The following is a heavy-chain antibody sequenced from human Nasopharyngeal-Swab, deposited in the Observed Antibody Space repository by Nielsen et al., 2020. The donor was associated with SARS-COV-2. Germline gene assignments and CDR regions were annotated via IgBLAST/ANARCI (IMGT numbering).Heavy chain of an antibody. CDR1: GGSISSSSYY. J-gene: IGHJ4*02. D-gene: IGHD3-22*01. CDR2: IYYSGST. Sequence: SETLSLTCTVSGGSISSSSYYWGWIRQPPGKGLEWIGSIYYSGSTYYNPSLKSRVTISVDTSKNQFSLKLSSVTAADTVVYYCARGPTEVTMIVVVHFDYWGQGTLVTVSS. CDR3: ARGPTEVTMIVVVHFDY. V-gene: IGHV4-39*01.